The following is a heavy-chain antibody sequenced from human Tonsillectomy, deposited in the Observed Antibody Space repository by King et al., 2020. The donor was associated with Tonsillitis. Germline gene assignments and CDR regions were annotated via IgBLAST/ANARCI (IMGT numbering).Heavy chain of an antibody. Sequence: LTLKESGPTLVKPRQTLTLTCTFSGFSFSTHGVGVGWIRQPPGKALEWLAIMYWNDDKRYSPSLESRLTITKDTSKNQVVLTMTNMDPVDTATYYCANRPTFGVVDSHSGVDLWGQGTTVTVSS. V-gene: IGHV2-5*01. CDR1: GFSFSTHGVG. D-gene: IGHD3-3*01. CDR2: MYWNDDK. CDR3: ANRPTFGVVDSHSGVDL. J-gene: IGHJ6*02.